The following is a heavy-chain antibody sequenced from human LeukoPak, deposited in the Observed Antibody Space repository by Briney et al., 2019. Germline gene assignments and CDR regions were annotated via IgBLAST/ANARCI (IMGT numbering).Heavy chain of an antibody. Sequence: GGSLRLSCAASGFTFSSYAMAWVRQAPGKGLEWVSTITGSNGYTYYADSVKGRFTISRDNSKNTLYLQMNSLRAEDTAIYYCAREPPVAATGRSWFDPWGQGTLVTVSS. CDR3: AREPPVAATGRSWFDP. J-gene: IGHJ5*02. CDR1: GFTFSSYA. CDR2: ITGSNGYT. D-gene: IGHD6-13*01. V-gene: IGHV3-23*01.